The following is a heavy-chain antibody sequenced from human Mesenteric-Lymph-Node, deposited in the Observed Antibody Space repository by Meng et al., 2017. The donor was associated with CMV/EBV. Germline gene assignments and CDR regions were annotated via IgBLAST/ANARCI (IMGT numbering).Heavy chain of an antibody. J-gene: IGHJ6*04. Sequence: GESLKISCAASGFTLRDYWMHWVRQAPGQGLEWVSRINTDGSGTYYADSAKGRFTISRDNAKNTLYLQMNSLTGEDTAVYYCAREGAYGDNDYGMDDWGEGTTVTVSS. V-gene: IGHV3-74*01. CDR2: INTDGSGT. CDR3: AREGAYGDNDYGMDD. D-gene: IGHD4-17*01. CDR1: GFTLRDYW.